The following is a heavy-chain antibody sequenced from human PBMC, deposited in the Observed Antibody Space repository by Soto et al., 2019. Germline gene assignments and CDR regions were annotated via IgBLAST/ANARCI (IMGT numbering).Heavy chain of an antibody. CDR2: ISGNGGTI. CDR3: AKTTSGVHSFSYYYYGMDV. CDR1: GFAFSNYA. V-gene: IGHV3-23*01. J-gene: IGHJ6*02. D-gene: IGHD2-8*01. Sequence: GSLRLSCAASGFAFSNYAMNWVRQAPGKGLEWVSAISGNGGTIYYADSLKGRFTISRDNSKNTLYLQVNSLRAEDMAVYYCAKTTSGVHSFSYYYYGMDVWGQGTTVTVS.